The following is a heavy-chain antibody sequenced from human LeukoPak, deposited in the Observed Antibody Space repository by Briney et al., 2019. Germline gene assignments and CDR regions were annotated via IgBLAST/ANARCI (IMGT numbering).Heavy chain of an antibody. J-gene: IGHJ4*02. CDR1: GFTFSYYT. CDR3: AKRCMTSCYDY. Sequence: GGSLRLSCAASGFTFSYYTMSWVRQAPGKGLEWVSSISSTGSSIYYADSVKGRFTISRDNAKNSLYLQMSSLRVEDTAVYYCAKRCMTSCYDYWGQGTLVTVSS. CDR2: ISSTGSSI. V-gene: IGHV3-21*01. D-gene: IGHD2-2*01.